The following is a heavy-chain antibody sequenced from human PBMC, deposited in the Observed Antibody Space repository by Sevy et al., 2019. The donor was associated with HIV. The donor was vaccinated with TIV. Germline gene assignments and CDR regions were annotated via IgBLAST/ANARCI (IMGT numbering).Heavy chain of an antibody. V-gene: IGHV3-15*01. J-gene: IGHJ3*02. Sequence: GGSLRLSCAASGFTFSIIYMNWVRQSPGKGLEWVGRMKSKTDGGTTDYAAPVKDRFTMSRDDSKNTLYLQMNSLKADDTAVYCGTAVGWPNGGSEAFDIWGQGTMVTVSS. CDR2: MKSKTDGGTT. D-gene: IGHD3-10*01. CDR3: TAVGWPNGGSEAFDI. CDR1: GFTFSIIY.